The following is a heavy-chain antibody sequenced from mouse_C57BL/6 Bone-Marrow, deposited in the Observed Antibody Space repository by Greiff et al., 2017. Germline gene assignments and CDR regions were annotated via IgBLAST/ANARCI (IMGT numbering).Heavy chain of an antibody. CDR3: ASWYYGSSWYFDV. CDR1: GYSFTSYY. D-gene: IGHD1-1*01. CDR2: IYPGSGNT. V-gene: IGHV1-66*01. Sequence: QVQLKQSGPELVKPGASVKISCKASGYSFTSYYIHWVKQRPGQGLAWIGWIYPGSGNTKYNEKFKGKATLTADTSSSTAYRQLSSLTSEDSAVYYCASWYYGSSWYFDVWGTGTTVTVSS. J-gene: IGHJ1*03.